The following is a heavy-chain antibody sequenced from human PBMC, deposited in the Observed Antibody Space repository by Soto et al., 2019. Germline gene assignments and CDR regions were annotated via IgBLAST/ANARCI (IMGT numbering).Heavy chain of an antibody. CDR1: GGSISGSY. Sequence: SETLSLTCSVSGGSISGSYWSWIRQSPGKGLEWLGYVYYTGSTNYSPSLGSRVSISVDTSKNEFSLRLSSVTAADTAVYFCARSVAVPGAHIDYWGQGTQVTVSS. J-gene: IGHJ4*02. CDR2: VYYTGST. CDR3: ARSVAVPGAHIDY. V-gene: IGHV4-59*01. D-gene: IGHD6-19*01.